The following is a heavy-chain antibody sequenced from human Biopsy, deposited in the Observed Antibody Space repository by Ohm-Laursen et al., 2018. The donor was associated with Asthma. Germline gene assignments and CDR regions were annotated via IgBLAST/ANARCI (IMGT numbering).Heavy chain of an antibody. CDR2: IYYSGST. CDR3: ARAQDYYDSRGYYRSFDY. V-gene: IGHV4-31*03. D-gene: IGHD3-22*01. Sequence: TLSLTCTVSSGSITSGGYYWTWIRQHPGKGLEWIGFIYYSGSTYYNPSLKSRVSISIDTSKNQFSLKLSSVTAADTAVYYFARAQDYYDSRGYYRSFDYWGQGTLVTVSS. CDR1: SGSITSGGYY. J-gene: IGHJ4*02.